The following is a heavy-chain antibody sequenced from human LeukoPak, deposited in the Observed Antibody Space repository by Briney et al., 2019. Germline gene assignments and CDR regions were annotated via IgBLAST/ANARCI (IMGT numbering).Heavy chain of an antibody. CDR3: ARAAYYYDSSGYYVFDY. V-gene: IGHV4-30-4*01. J-gene: IGHJ4*02. D-gene: IGHD3-22*01. CDR1: GGSISSGDYY. CDR2: VYYSGST. Sequence: SETLSLTCTVSGGSISSGDYYWGWIRQPPGKGLEWIGYVYYSGSTYYNPSLKSRVTISVDTSKNQFSLKLSSVTAADTAVYYCARAAYYYDSSGYYVFDYWGQGTLVTVSS.